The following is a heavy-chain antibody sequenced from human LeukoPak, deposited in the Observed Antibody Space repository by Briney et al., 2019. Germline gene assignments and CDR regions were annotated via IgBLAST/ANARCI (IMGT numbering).Heavy chain of an antibody. V-gene: IGHV4-4*07. CDR2: XYSSGNT. J-gene: IGHJ6*02. CDR1: GGAISSYY. D-gene: IGHD3-10*01. Sequence: SETLSLTCIVSGGAISSYYWTWIRQPAGKGXXXXXXXYSSGNTKYNPSLKSRVTMSLDTSKNQFSLKLTSVTAADTAMYYCATSYGFREGYYHYGMDVWGQGTTVTVSS. CDR3: ATSYGFREGYYHYGMDV.